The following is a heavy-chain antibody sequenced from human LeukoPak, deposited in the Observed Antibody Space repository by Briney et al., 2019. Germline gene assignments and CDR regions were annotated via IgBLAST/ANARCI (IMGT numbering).Heavy chain of an antibody. V-gene: IGHV1-69*01. J-gene: IGHJ4*02. Sequence: SVKVSCKASGGTFSSYAISWVRQAPGQGLEWMGGIIPILGTANYAQKFQGRVTITADESTSTAYMELSSLRSEDTAVYYCAREATGTMDFDYWGQGTLVTVSS. CDR1: GGTFSSYA. D-gene: IGHD1-1*01. CDR2: IIPILGTA. CDR3: AREATGTMDFDY.